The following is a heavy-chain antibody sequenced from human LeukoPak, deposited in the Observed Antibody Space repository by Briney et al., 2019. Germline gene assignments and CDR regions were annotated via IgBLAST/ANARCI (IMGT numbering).Heavy chain of an antibody. J-gene: IGHJ6*03. CDR3: ARDSDGSGSQYYYYYYMDV. CDR2: IIPIFGTA. D-gene: IGHD3-10*01. Sequence: SVKVSCKASDYTFTSYGVSWVRQAPGQGLEWMGGIIPIFGTANYAQKFQGRVTITTDESTSTAYMELSSLRSEDTAVYYCARDSDGSGSQYYYYYYMDVWGKGTTVTVSS. CDR1: DYTFTSYG. V-gene: IGHV1-69*05.